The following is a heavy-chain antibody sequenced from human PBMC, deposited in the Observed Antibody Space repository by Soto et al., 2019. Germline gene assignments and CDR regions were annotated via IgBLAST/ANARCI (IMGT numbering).Heavy chain of an antibody. CDR3: ARTRLVQTYYYYGMDV. J-gene: IGHJ6*02. CDR1: GFSLSNARMG. D-gene: IGHD6-19*01. V-gene: IGHV2-26*01. Sequence: SGPTLVNPTETLTLTCTVSGFSLSNARMGVSWIRQPPGKALEWLAHIFSNDEKSYSTSLKSRLPISKDTSKSQVVLTMTNMDPVDTATYYCARTRLVQTYYYYGMDVWGQGTTAPVYS. CDR2: IFSNDEK.